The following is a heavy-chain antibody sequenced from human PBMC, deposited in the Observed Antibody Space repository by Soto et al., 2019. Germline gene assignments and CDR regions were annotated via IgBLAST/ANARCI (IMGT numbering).Heavy chain of an antibody. CDR1: GFTFSNYS. V-gene: IGHV3-21*01. Sequence: PGGSLRLSCAASGFTFSNYSMNWVRQAPGKGLEWVSSISSGSSYIYYADSVKGRFTISRDNAKNSLYLQMNSLRAEDTAVYYCARVDFRPSGWYDTNWGQGTLVTVSS. CDR2: ISSGSSYI. D-gene: IGHD6-19*01. CDR3: ARVDFRPSGWYDTN. J-gene: IGHJ4*02.